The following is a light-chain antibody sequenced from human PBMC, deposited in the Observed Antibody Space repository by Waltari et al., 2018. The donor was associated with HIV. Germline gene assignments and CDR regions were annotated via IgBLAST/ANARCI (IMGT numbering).Light chain of an antibody. Sequence: QSVLTQPPSASATPGQRVTISCSGTNSNIGNNYVYWYQQLPGTAPKVLIYRNNYRPSGVPDRFSGSKSATSATLGITGLQTGDEADYYCGAWDSSLSAVLFGGGTKLTVL. CDR2: RNN. V-gene: IGLV1-47*01. J-gene: IGLJ2*01. CDR1: NSNIGNNY. CDR3: GAWDSSLSAVL.